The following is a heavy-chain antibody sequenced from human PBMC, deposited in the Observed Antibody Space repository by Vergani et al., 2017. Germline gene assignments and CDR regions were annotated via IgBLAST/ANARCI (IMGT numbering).Heavy chain of an antibody. V-gene: IGHV4-39*01. D-gene: IGHD5-18*01. CDR1: GGSISSSSYY. CDR2: IYYSGST. J-gene: IGHJ3*02. CDR3: ARHPKGVTDAFDI. Sequence: QLQLQESGPGLVKPSETLSLTCTVSGGSISSSSYYWGWIRQPPGKGLEWIGYIYYSGSTNYNPSLKSRVTISVDTSKNQFSLKLSSVTAADTAVYYCARHPKGVTDAFDIWGQGTMVTVSS.